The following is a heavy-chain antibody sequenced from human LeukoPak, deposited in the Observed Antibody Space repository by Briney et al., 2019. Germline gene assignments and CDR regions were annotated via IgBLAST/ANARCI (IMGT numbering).Heavy chain of an antibody. V-gene: IGHV3-23*01. CDR3: ARDGSYYRGAAFDI. D-gene: IGHD1-26*01. Sequence: GGSLRLSCAASGFTFNIYAMRWVRQAPGKGLEWVSAISGSGGSTYYADSVKGRFTISRDNSKNTLYLQMNSLRAEDTAVYYCARDGSYYRGAAFDIWGQGTMVTVSS. CDR2: ISGSGGST. J-gene: IGHJ3*02. CDR1: GFTFNIYA.